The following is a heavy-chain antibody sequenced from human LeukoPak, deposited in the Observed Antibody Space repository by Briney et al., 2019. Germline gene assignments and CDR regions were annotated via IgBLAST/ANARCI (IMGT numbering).Heavy chain of an antibody. V-gene: IGHV1-2*02. CDR1: GYTFTGYY. D-gene: IGHD1-26*01. CDR3: ARDKSYYPGY. J-gene: IGHJ4*02. Sequence: ASVKVSCKASGYTFTGYYMHWVRQAPGQGLEWMGWINPNSGGTNYAQKFQGRVTITRDTSASTAYMELSSLRSEDTAVYYCARDKSYYPGYWGQGTLVTVSS. CDR2: INPNSGGT.